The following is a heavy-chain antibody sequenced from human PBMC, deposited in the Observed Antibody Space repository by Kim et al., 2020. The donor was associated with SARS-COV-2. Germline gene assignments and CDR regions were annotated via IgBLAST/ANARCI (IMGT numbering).Heavy chain of an antibody. J-gene: IGHJ6*02. V-gene: IGHV3-21*01. CDR2: ISSSSSYI. D-gene: IGHD6-13*01. CDR3: ARDRTSWYGIVGYYGMDV. Sequence: GGSLRLSCAASGFTFSSYSMNWVRQAPGKGLEWVSSISSSSSYIYYADSVKGRFTISRDNAKNSLYLQMNSLRAEDTAVYYCARDRTSWYGIVGYYGMDVWGQGTTVTVSS. CDR1: GFTFSSYS.